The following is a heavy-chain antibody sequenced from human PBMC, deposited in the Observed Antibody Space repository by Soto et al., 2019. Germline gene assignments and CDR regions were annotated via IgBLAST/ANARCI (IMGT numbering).Heavy chain of an antibody. V-gene: IGHV3-30-3*01. CDR2: ISYDGSNK. J-gene: IGHJ4*02. Sequence: QVQLVESGGGVVQPGRSLRLSCAASGFTFSSYAMHWVRQAPGKGLEWVAVISYDGSNKYYADSVKGRFTISRDNSKNTLYLQMNSLRAEDTAVYYCAREGLLGYFDYWGQGTLVTVSS. CDR3: AREGLLGYFDY. D-gene: IGHD3-16*01. CDR1: GFTFSSYA.